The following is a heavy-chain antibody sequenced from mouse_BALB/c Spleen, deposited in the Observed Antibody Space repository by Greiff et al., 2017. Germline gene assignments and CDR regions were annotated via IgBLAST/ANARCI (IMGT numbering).Heavy chain of an antibody. CDR1: GYSITSDYA. D-gene: IGHD2-1*01. Sequence: DVQLQESGPGLVKPSQSLSLTCTVTGYSITSDYAWNWIRQFPGNKLEWMGYISYSGSTSYNPSLKSRISITRDTSKNQFFLQLNSVTTEDTATYYCARGSYGNYDAMDYWGQGTSVTVSS. CDR3: ARGSYGNYDAMDY. V-gene: IGHV3-2*02. J-gene: IGHJ4*01. CDR2: ISYSGST.